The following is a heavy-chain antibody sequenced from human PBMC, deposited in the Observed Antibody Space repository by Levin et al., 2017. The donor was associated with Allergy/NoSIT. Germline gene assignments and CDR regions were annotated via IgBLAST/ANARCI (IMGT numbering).Heavy chain of an antibody. J-gene: IGHJ4*02. CDR3: AKGAGIGVSAIMSLDY. V-gene: IGHV3-23*01. CDR1: GFTFNNYA. D-gene: IGHD2-21*02. CDR2: ITGSGGIT. Sequence: PGGSLRLSCAASGFTFNNYAMNWVRQAPGKGLEWVSSITGSGGITYYADSVKGRFTISRDNSKNTLYLQMNSLRAEDTAVYHCAKGAGIGVSAIMSLDYWGQGTLVTVSS.